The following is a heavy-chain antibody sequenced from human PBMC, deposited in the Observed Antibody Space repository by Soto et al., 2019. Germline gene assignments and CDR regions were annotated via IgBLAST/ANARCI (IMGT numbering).Heavy chain of an antibody. CDR3: ARGRFGYYYGSGSYCGWFDP. J-gene: IGHJ5*02. D-gene: IGHD3-10*01. V-gene: IGHV4-34*01. Sequence: SETMSLTCAVYGGTFCGYDWSWIRQPPGKGLEWIGEINHSGSTNYNPSLKSRVTISVDTSKNQFSLKLSSVTAADTAVYYCARGRFGYYYGSGSYCGWFDPWGQGTLVTVSS. CDR1: GGTFCGYD. CDR2: INHSGST.